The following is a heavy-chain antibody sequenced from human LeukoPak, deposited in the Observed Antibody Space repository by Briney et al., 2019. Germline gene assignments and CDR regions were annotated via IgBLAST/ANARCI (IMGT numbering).Heavy chain of an antibody. D-gene: IGHD1-26*01. CDR2: IKQDGSEK. CDR1: GFTFSSYW. V-gene: IGHV3-7*01. CDR3: ARDGGGSYIIDY. Sequence: GGSLRLSCAASGFTFSSYWLSWVRKAPGKGLGGVANIKQDGSEKYYVDSVKGRFTISRDNAKNSLYLQMNSLRAEDTAVYYCARDGGGSYIIDYWGQGTLVTVSS. J-gene: IGHJ4*02.